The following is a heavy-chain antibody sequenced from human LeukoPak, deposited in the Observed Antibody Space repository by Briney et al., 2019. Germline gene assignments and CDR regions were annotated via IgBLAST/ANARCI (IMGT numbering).Heavy chain of an antibody. V-gene: IGHV3-30-3*01. D-gene: IGHD1-26*01. Sequence: GGSLRLSCAASGFTFSSYAMHWVRQAPGKGLEWVAVISYDGSNKYYADSVKGRFTISRDNSKNTLYLQMNGLRAEDTAVYYCATSSRLKWELLSHYFDYWGQGTLVTVSS. CDR3: ATSSRLKWELLSHYFDY. J-gene: IGHJ4*02. CDR2: ISYDGSNK. CDR1: GFTFSSYA.